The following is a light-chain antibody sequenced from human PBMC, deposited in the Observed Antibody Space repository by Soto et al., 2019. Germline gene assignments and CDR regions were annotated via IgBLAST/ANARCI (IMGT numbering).Light chain of an antibody. V-gene: IGLV2-14*01. Sequence: QSALTQPASVSGSPGQSITISCTGTSSDIGSYNRISWYQQHPGKAPKLIIYEVTDRPSGVSNRFSGSKSGNTASLTISGFQAEDEAEYYCSSYTNINTRACVFGTGTKLTVL. J-gene: IGLJ1*01. CDR2: EVT. CDR3: SSYTNINTRACV. CDR1: SSDIGSYNR.